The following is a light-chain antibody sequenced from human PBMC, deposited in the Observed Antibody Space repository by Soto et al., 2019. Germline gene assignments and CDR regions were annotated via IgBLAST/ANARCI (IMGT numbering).Light chain of an antibody. J-gene: IGLJ3*02. CDR2: EIS. Sequence: QSALTQPASVSGSPGQSITISCTGTSNDFGGYNYVSWYQHLPGKAPKLMIYEISNRPSGVSNRFSGSKSGNTASLTISGLQAEDEADYYCSSYTRSNTWVFGGGTQLTVL. V-gene: IGLV2-14*01. CDR3: SSYTRSNTWV. CDR1: SNDFGGYNY.